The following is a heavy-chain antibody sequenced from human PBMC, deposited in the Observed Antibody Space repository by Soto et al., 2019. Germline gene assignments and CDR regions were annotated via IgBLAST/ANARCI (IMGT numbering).Heavy chain of an antibody. Sequence: GASVKVSCKASGGTFSSYAISWVRQAPGQGLEWMGGIIPIFGTANSAQKFQGRVTITADESTSTAYMELSSLRSEDTAVYYCARESAVLRYFDWLLTFDPWGQGTLVTVSS. D-gene: IGHD3-9*01. CDR2: IIPIFGTA. V-gene: IGHV1-69*13. J-gene: IGHJ5*02. CDR3: ARESAVLRYFDWLLTFDP. CDR1: GGTFSSYA.